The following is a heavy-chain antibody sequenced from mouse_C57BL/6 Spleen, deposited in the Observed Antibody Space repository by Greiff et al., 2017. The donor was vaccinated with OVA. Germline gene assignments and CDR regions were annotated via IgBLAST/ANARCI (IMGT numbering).Heavy chain of an antibody. CDR1: GYSITSGYD. CDR3: AREDLTGTDWYFDV. V-gene: IGHV3-1*01. Sequence: VQLKESGPGMVKPSQSLSLTCTVTGYSITSGYDWHWIRHFPGNKLEWMGYISYSGSTNYNPSLKSRISITHDTSKNHFFLKLNSVTTEDTATYYCAREDLTGTDWYFDVWGTGTTVTVSS. J-gene: IGHJ1*03. CDR2: ISYSGST. D-gene: IGHD4-1*01.